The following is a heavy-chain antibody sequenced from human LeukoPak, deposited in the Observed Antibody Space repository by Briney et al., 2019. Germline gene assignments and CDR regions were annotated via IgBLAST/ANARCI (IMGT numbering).Heavy chain of an antibody. CDR2: INHSGST. J-gene: IGHJ4*02. Sequence: SETLSLTCAVYGGSFSGYYWSWIRQPPGKGLEWIGEINHSGSTNYNPSLKSRVTISVDTFKNQFSLKLSSVTAADTAVYYCAREGRMGYYDSSGYTYWGQGTLVTVSS. V-gene: IGHV4-34*01. D-gene: IGHD3-22*01. CDR3: AREGRMGYYDSSGYTY. CDR1: GGSFSGYY.